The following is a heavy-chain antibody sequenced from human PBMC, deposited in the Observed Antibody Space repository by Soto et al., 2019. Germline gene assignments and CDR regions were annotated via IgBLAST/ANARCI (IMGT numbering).Heavy chain of an antibody. CDR3: ARENFWSGYPVGYYYYYMDV. V-gene: IGHV3-20*01. D-gene: IGHD3-3*01. J-gene: IGHJ6*03. CDR2: INWNGGST. CDR1: GFTFDDYG. Sequence: EVQLVESGGGVVRPGGSLRLSCAASGFTFDDYGMSWVRQAPGKGLEWVSGINWNGGSTGYADSVKGRFTISRDNAKNSLYLQMNSLRAEDTALYHCARENFWSGYPVGYYYYYMDVWGKGTTVTVSS.